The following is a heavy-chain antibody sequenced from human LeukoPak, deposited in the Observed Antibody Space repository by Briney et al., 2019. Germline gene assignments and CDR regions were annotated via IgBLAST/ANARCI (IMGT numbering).Heavy chain of an antibody. D-gene: IGHD4/OR15-4a*01. J-gene: IGHJ4*02. V-gene: IGHV3-7*01. CDR3: ASPLVETTDY. Sequence: GGSLRLSCAASGFTFSNYWMTWVRQAPGKGLEWVANIKQDGSEKYYVDSVKGRFTISRDNAKNSLYLQIHSLRAEDTAVYFCASPLVETTDYWGQGTLVTVS. CDR1: GFTFSNYW. CDR2: IKQDGSEK.